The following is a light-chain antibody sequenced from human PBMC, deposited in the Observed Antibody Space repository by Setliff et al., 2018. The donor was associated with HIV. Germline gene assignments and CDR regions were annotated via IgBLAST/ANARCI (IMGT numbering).Light chain of an antibody. CDR2: EVS. V-gene: IGLV2-14*01. CDR3: SSNTSSSPLYV. CDR1: SSDVGGYDS. J-gene: IGLJ1*01. Sequence: QSALTQPASVSGSPGQSITISCTGTSSDVGGYDSVSWYQHHPGKAPKLMIYEVSDRPSGVSNRFSGSKSGNTASLTISRLQAEDEADYFCSSNTSSSPLYVFATGTKVTVL.